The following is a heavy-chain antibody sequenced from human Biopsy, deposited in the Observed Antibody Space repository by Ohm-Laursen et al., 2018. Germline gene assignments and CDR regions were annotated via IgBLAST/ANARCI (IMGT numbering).Heavy chain of an antibody. Sequence: ASVKVSCKVSGYAVTEFSMHWVRQAPGKGLEWMGGFALENGKTIYAQKFQGRVTMTEDTSTDTAYMELSSLRSEDTAVYYCAADINVWNVNYWGQGTQVTVSS. CDR2: FALENGKT. CDR3: AADINVWNVNY. D-gene: IGHD1-1*01. J-gene: IGHJ4*02. V-gene: IGHV1-24*01. CDR1: GYAVTEFS.